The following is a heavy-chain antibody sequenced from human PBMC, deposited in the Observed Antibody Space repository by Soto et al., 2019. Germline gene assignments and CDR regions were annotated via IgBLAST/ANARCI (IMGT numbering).Heavy chain of an antibody. Sequence: PSETLSLTCAVSGGSISSGGYSCSWIRQPPGKGLEWIGYIYHSGSTYYNPSLKSRVTISVDRSKNQFSLKLSSVTAADTAVYYCARLWHQNYYDSSGYYSVPAYFEYWGQGTLVTVSS. CDR1: GGSISSGGYS. J-gene: IGHJ4*02. CDR3: ARLWHQNYYDSSGYYSVPAYFEY. CDR2: IYHSGST. V-gene: IGHV4-30-2*01. D-gene: IGHD3-22*01.